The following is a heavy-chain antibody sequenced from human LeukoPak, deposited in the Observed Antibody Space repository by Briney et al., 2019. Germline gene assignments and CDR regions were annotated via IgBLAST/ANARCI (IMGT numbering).Heavy chain of an antibody. CDR2: ISSSSSTI. CDR1: GFTFSSYR. CDR3: ARDDHDSSGYYYDY. Sequence: GGSLRLSCAASGFTFSSYRMNSGSQAPRNWMEWVSYISSSSSTIYYADSVEGRFTISRQNAKNSLYLQMNSLRAEDTAVYYCARDDHDSSGYYYDYWGQGTLVTVSS. D-gene: IGHD3-22*01. J-gene: IGHJ4*02. V-gene: IGHV3-48*01.